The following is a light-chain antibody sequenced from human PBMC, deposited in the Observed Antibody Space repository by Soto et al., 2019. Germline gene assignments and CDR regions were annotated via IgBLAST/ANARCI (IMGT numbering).Light chain of an antibody. J-gene: IGKJ1*01. CDR3: QQYNSYSWT. CDR1: QSISSW. V-gene: IGKV1-5*03. Sequence: DIQMTQSPSTLSASVGDRVTITCRASQSISSWLAWYQQKPGKAPKLLIYKASSLESGVPSRFSGSGSGTECTLTISSLQPDDFATYYFQQYNSYSWTFGQGAKVEIK. CDR2: KAS.